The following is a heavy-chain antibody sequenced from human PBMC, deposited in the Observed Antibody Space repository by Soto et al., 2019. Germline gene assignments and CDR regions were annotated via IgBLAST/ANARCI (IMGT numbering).Heavy chain of an antibody. Sequence: QVQLQQWGAGLLKPSETLSLTCAVYGGSFSGYYWSWIRQPPGKGLEWIGEINHSGSTNYNPSLKSRVTIXXDXSXXQFSLKLSSVTAADTAVYYCARGSGSGVRGVIPRYWGQGTLVTVSS. CDR2: INHSGST. V-gene: IGHV4-34*01. D-gene: IGHD3-10*01. J-gene: IGHJ4*02. CDR1: GGSFSGYY. CDR3: ARGSGSGVRGVIPRY.